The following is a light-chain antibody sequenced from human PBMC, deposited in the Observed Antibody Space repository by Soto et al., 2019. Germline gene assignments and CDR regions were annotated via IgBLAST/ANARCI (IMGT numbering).Light chain of an antibody. J-gene: IGKJ1*01. V-gene: IGKV1-16*01. CDR1: QGISSF. CDR2: DAS. CDR3: QQYHSYPAS. Sequence: DIQMTQSPSSLSASVGDRVTITCRARQGISSFLAWFQQKPGKAPKSLIYDASTLQSGVSSRFSGSGSDTHLTLTISSLQPENFATHYCQQYHSYPASFGQGTKVEIK.